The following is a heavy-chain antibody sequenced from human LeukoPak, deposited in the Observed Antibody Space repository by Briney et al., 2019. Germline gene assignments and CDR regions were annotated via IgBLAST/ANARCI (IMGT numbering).Heavy chain of an antibody. J-gene: IGHJ4*02. Sequence: ASVKVSCKASGGTFSSYAISWVRQATGQGLEWMGWMNPNSGNTGYAQKFQGRVTMTRNTSISTAYMELSSLRSEDTAVYYCARGTGYYDSSGNYYWGQGTLVTVSS. V-gene: IGHV1-8*02. CDR1: GGTFSSYA. CDR3: ARGTGYYDSSGNYY. CDR2: MNPNSGNT. D-gene: IGHD3-22*01.